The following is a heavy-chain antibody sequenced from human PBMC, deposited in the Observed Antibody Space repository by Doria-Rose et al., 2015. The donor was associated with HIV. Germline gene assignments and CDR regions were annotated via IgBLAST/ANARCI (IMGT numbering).Heavy chain of an antibody. Sequence: VQLQESGPGVVKPSQTLSLTCTVSGGSIGSGSYYWSWIRQPAGKGLEWIGRTYIRGSTDYNPSLQSRVTISVDTSKNQFSPEVNSVTAADTAVYYCARTANWNDGRVDSWGQGTSVIVSS. CDR2: TYIRGST. CDR1: GGSIGSGSYY. CDR3: ARTANWNDGRVDS. V-gene: IGHV4-61*02. D-gene: IGHD1-20*01. J-gene: IGHJ4*02.